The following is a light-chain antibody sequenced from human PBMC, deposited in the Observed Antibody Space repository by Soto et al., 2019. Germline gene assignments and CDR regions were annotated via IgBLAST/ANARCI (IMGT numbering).Light chain of an antibody. CDR2: WAS. CDR1: QSVLYSSNNKNH. J-gene: IGKJ1*01. CDR3: QQYYSSPWT. Sequence: DIVMTQSPDSLAVSLGERATINCKSSQSVLYSSNNKNHLGWYQQKPGQPPKLLIYWASTRDSGVPDRFSGSGSGTDFTLTISSLQAEDVAVYYCQQYYSSPWTFGQGTKVEIK. V-gene: IGKV4-1*01.